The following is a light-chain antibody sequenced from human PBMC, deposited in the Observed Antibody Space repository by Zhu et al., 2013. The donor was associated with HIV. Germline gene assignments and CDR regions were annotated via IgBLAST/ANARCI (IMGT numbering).Light chain of an antibody. J-gene: IGKJ4*01. CDR1: QSISTW. V-gene: IGKV1-5*03. CDR2: KAS. Sequence: DIQMTQSPSTLSASVGDRVTITCRASQSISTWLAWYQQKPGRAPKLLIYKASTLESGVPLRFSGSGSGTEFTLTISSLQADDFASYYCQQYNNWPPLTFGGGTKVEIK. CDR3: QQYNNWPPLT.